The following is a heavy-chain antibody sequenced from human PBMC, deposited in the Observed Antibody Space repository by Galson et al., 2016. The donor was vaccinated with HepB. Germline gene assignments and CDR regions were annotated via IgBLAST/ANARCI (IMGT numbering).Heavy chain of an antibody. CDR3: AREVGYSYVVTIDWFDP. CDR1: GFTFSSYG. J-gene: IGHJ5*02. CDR2: IWYDGSNK. V-gene: IGHV3-33*01. D-gene: IGHD5-18*01. Sequence: SLRLSCAASGFTFSSYGMHWVRQAPGKGLEWVAVIWYDGSNKNYADSVKGRFTISRDNSKNTVYLQMNSLRAEDTAVYYCAREVGYSYVVTIDWFDPWGQVTLVTVSS.